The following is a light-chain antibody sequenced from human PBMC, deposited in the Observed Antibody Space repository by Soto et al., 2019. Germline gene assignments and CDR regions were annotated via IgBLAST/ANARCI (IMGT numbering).Light chain of an antibody. J-gene: IGLJ3*02. V-gene: IGLV4-69*01. CDR3: QTWGSGIWV. Sequence: QAVLTQSPSASASLGASVKLTCTLSSGHSSYAVAWHQQQPEMGPRYLMKVNSDGSHNKGDGVPDRFSGSSSGAERYLTISSLQSEDEADYYCQTWGSGIWVFGGGTKVTVL. CDR2: VNSDGSH. CDR1: SGHSSYA.